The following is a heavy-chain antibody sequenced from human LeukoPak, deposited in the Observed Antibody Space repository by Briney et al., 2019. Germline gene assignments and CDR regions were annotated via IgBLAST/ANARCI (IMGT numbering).Heavy chain of an antibody. Sequence: GGSLRLSCAASGFTFSSYAMHWVRQAPGKGLEWVAVISYDGSNKYYADSVKGRFTISRDNPKNTLYLQMNSLRAEDTAVYYCARVISGWYYFDYWGQGTLVTVSS. CDR1: GFTFSSYA. D-gene: IGHD6-19*01. CDR3: ARVISGWYYFDY. J-gene: IGHJ4*02. V-gene: IGHV3-30-3*01. CDR2: ISYDGSNK.